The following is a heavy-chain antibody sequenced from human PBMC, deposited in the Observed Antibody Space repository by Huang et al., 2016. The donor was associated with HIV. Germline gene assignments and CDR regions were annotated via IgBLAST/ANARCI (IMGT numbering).Heavy chain of an antibody. Sequence: QVQLVQSGGGVVQPGSSLRLSCAASGFGFRSYTLLWVRQAPGKGVEWLATVTHDGRNEYYADSVGGRFTISRDNSRNTVYLQMNRPTTDDTAVYFCAREGLQFIDSWGQGTLVIVSS. CDR3: AREGLQFIDS. CDR1: GFGFRSYT. D-gene: IGHD4-4*01. CDR2: VTHDGRNE. J-gene: IGHJ4*02. V-gene: IGHV3-30*04.